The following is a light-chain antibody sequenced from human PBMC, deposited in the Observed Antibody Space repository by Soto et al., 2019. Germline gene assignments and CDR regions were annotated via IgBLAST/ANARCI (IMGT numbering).Light chain of an antibody. Sequence: EIVMTQSPATLSVSPGERATLSCRASQSVSSNLAWYQQKPGQAPRLLIYGASTRATGIPARFSGSGSGTEFXLTISSLQSEDFVVYYCQQYNNWPPRAWTFGXX. CDR3: QQYNNWPPRAWT. CDR2: GAS. J-gene: IGKJ1*01. V-gene: IGKV3-15*01. CDR1: QSVSSN.